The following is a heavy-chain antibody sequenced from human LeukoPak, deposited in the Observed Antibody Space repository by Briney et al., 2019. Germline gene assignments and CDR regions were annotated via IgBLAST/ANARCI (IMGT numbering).Heavy chain of an antibody. J-gene: IGHJ4*02. D-gene: IGHD3-16*01. Sequence: SETLSLTCTVSGDSISSSSYYWGWIRQPPGKGLEWIGNFYYPGSTYYNPSLKSRVTISVDTSKNQFSLKLSSVTAADTAVYYCARAGRGGYYFDYWGQGTLVTVSS. CDR1: GDSISSSSYY. CDR2: FYYPGST. V-gene: IGHV4-39*07. CDR3: ARAGRGGYYFDY.